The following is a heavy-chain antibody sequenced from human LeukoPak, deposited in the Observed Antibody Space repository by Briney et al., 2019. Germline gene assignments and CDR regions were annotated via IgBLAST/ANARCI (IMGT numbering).Heavy chain of an antibody. Sequence: ASVKVTCKASGYTFIDYYLHWLRQAPGQGLEWMGRINPNRGDTKPAQKFQGRVTMTRDTSISVAYMELSSLQSDDTAVYYCARDSVVEWEPHYFDYWGQGTLVTVSS. J-gene: IGHJ4*02. D-gene: IGHD1-26*01. V-gene: IGHV1-2*06. CDR3: ARDSVVEWEPHYFDY. CDR1: GYTFIDYY. CDR2: INPNRGDT.